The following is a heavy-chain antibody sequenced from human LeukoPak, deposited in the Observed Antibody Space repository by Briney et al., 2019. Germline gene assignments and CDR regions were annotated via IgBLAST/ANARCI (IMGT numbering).Heavy chain of an antibody. Sequence: AGGSLRLSCLTSGFTFSTNAMSWVRQAPGKGLEWISGISGSGASTYCADSVTGRFTISRDNSRNTLYLQMNSLRGDDTAVYYCAKDVGKWESLHFFDYWGQGTLVTVSS. CDR2: ISGSGAST. J-gene: IGHJ4*02. CDR1: GFTFSTNA. V-gene: IGHV3-23*01. D-gene: IGHD1-26*01. CDR3: AKDVGKWESLHFFDY.